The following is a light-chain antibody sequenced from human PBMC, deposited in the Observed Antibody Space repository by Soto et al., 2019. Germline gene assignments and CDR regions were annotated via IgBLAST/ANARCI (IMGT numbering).Light chain of an antibody. CDR3: QQYNSYSPNT. CDR1: QSISSW. V-gene: IGKV1-5*03. CDR2: KAS. J-gene: IGKJ1*01. Sequence: DIQMTQSPSTLSASVGDRVTITCRASQSISSWLAWYQQKPGKAPKLLIYKASSLESGVPSRFSGSGSGTEFTLTISSLQPDDFATYYCQQYNSYSPNTFGQGTKADIK.